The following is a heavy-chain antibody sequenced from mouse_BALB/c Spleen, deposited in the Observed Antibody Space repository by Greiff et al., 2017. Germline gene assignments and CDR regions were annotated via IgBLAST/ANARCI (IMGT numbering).Heavy chain of an antibody. CDR3: ARSWSYYFDD. CDR2: ISYSGST. Sequence: EVQLQESGPGLVKPSQSLSLTCTVTGYSITSDYAWNWIRQFPGNKLEWMGYISYSGSTSYNPSLKSRISITRDTSKNQFFLQLNSVTTEDTATYYCARSWSYYFDDWGQGTTLTVSS. V-gene: IGHV3-2*02. D-gene: IGHD1-1*02. J-gene: IGHJ2*01. CDR1: GYSITSDYA.